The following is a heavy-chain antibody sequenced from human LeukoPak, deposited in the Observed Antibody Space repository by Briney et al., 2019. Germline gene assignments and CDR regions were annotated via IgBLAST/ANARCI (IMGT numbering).Heavy chain of an antibody. CDR2: INHSGST. CDR3: ARLDSGSYEMGEDY. D-gene: IGHD1-26*01. J-gene: IGHJ4*02. Sequence: SETLSLTCAVYGGSFSGYYWSWLPQPPGKGLEWFGEINHSGSTNYNPPLKSRVTISVDTCKNQFSLKLSSVTAADTAVYYCARLDSGSYEMGEDYWGQETLVSVSS. V-gene: IGHV4-34*01. CDR1: GGSFSGYY.